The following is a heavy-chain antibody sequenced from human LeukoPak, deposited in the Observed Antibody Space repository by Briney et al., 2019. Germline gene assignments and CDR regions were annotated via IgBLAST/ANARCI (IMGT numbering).Heavy chain of an antibody. Sequence: GASVKVSCKASGYTFTGYYMHWVRQAPGQGLEWMGWINPNSGGTNYAQKFQGRDTTTRNTSISTAYMELSRLRSDDTAVYYCAREESSSPYYYYGMDVWGQGTTVTVSS. CDR2: INPNSGGT. CDR1: GYTFTGYY. V-gene: IGHV1-2*02. J-gene: IGHJ6*02. D-gene: IGHD6-6*01. CDR3: AREESSSPYYYYGMDV.